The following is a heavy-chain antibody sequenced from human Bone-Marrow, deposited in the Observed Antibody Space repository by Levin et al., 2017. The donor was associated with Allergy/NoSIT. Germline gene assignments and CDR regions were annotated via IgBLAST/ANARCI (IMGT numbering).Heavy chain of an antibody. Sequence: GESLKISCAVSGFTVYNNYMSWVRQAPGKGLEWVSLIYSGGTTQYADSVKGRFTISRDSSKNTVYLQMNRLTPEDTAMYYGARTVPLTANGYWGQGTLVTVSS. CDR2: IYSGGTT. CDR3: ARTVPLTANGY. CDR1: GFTVYNNY. J-gene: IGHJ4*02. D-gene: IGHD2-8*01. V-gene: IGHV3-66*01.